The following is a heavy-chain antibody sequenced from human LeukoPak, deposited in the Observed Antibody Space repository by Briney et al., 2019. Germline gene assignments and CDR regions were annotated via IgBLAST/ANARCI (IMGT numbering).Heavy chain of an antibody. D-gene: IGHD3-22*01. CDR3: ARDPSNSSGYHAHFDS. Sequence: XISXVRQAPGQGLEWMGWISCYNGDTMYAQNVQGRITMTTDTSTRTVYLELRRLRADDTAIYYCARDPSNSSGYHAHFDSWGQGTLVTVSS. V-gene: IGHV1-18*01. J-gene: IGHJ4*02. CDR1: X. CDR2: ISCYNGDT.